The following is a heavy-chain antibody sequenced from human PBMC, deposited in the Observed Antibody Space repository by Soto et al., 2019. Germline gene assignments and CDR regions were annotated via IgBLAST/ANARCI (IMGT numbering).Heavy chain of an antibody. CDR3: ARHGAVGYCSGGSCYSWRGYYGMDV. Sequence: PGESLKISCKGSGYSFTSYWIGWVRQMPGKGLEWMGIIYPGDSDTRYSPSFQGQVTISADKSISTAYLQWSSLKASDTAMYYCARHGAVGYCSGGSCYSWRGYYGMDVWGQGTTVTV. D-gene: IGHD2-15*01. J-gene: IGHJ6*02. CDR2: IYPGDSDT. V-gene: IGHV5-51*01. CDR1: GYSFTSYW.